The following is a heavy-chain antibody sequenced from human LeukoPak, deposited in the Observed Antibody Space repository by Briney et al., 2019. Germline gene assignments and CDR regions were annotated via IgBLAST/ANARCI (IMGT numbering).Heavy chain of an antibody. J-gene: IGHJ4*02. V-gene: IGHV3-23*01. D-gene: IGHD5-12*01. CDR1: GFTFGNYG. CDR3: AKDTGSGYDYFSYYFDY. CDR2: VSGSAFST. Sequence: PGGSLRLSCAASGFTFGNYGMSWVRQAPGKGLEWVSVVSGSAFSTYYADSVKGRFTISRDNSKDTLYLQMNSLRAEDTAVYYCAKDTGSGYDYFSYYFDYWGQGTLVTVSS.